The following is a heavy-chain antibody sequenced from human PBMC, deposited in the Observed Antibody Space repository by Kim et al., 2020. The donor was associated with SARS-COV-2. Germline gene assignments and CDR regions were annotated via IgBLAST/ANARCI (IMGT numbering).Heavy chain of an antibody. CDR1: GFTFSSYA. CDR3: AKDQSRGRIFRVATIGVGFDY. Sequence: GGSLRLSCAASGFTFSSYAMSWVRQAPGKGLEWVSAISGSGGSTYYADSVKGRFTISRDNSKNTLYLQMNSLRAEDTAVYYCAKDQSRGRIFRVATIGVGFDYWGQGTLVTVSS. D-gene: IGHD5-12*01. J-gene: IGHJ4*02. CDR2: ISGSGGST. V-gene: IGHV3-23*01.